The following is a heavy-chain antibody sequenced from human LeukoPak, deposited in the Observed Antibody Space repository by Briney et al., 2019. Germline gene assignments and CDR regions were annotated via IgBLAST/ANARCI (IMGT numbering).Heavy chain of an antibody. D-gene: IGHD6-6*01. Sequence: SETLSLTCTVSGYSISSGYYWGWIRQPPGKGLEWIGSIYHSGSIYYNPSLKSRVTISVDTSKNQFSLKLSSVTAADTAVYYCARDRRSSSPYYYYYMDVWGKGTTVTVSS. CDR2: IYHSGSI. CDR1: GYSISSGYY. J-gene: IGHJ6*03. V-gene: IGHV4-38-2*02. CDR3: ARDRRSSSPYYYYYMDV.